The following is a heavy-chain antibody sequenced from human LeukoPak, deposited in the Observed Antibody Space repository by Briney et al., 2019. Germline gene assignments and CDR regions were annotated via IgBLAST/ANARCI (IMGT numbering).Heavy chain of an antibody. CDR3: AREMGDREFYFDY. V-gene: IGHV1-69*04. CDR2: IIPIVDVT. CDR1: GGTFSNFA. D-gene: IGHD3-10*01. Sequence: SVKVSCKASGGTFSNFAFSWVRQAPGQGLQWVGRIIPIVDVTSYAQNFKGRVTITADKSTTTAYMELSSLRSEDTAVCYCAREMGDREFYFDYWGQGTLVTVSS. J-gene: IGHJ4*02.